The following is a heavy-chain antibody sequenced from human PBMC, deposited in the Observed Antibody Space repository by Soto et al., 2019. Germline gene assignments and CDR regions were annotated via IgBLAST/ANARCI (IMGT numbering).Heavy chain of an antibody. Sequence: QGQLVQSGAEVKKPGASVKVSCKASGYTFTDYGISWVRQAPGQGLAWMGWIGTKTGNTNYAQIVQGRVSLTTDTSACTAYMELRSLRSDDTDLYYCARERFQYDSSGEGDYWGQGTLVTVSS. CDR1: GYTFTDYG. CDR2: IGTKTGNT. D-gene: IGHD3-22*01. J-gene: IGHJ4*02. V-gene: IGHV1-18*04. CDR3: ARERFQYDSSGEGDY.